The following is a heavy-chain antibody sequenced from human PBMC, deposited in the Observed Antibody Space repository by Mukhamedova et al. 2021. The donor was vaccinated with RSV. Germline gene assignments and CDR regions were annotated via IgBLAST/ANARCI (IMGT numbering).Heavy chain of an antibody. V-gene: IGHV1-3*04. CDR2: ITTGNGDT. CDR3: RAVRGVFNVVVV. Sequence: EYMGRITTGNGDTKYSPKFQGRVTITSDTSASTAYMELSSLRSEDTAVYYCRAVRGVFNVVVVWGQGTSVTVSS. D-gene: IGHD3-10*01. J-gene: IGHJ6*02.